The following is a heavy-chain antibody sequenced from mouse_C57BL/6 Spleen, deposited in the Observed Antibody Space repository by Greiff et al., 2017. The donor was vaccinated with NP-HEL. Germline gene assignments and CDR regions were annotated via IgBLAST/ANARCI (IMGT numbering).Heavy chain of an antibody. V-gene: IGHV1-82*01. Sequence: VHLVESGPELVKPGASVKISCKASGYAFSSSWMNWVKQRPGKGLEWIGRIYPGDGDTNYNGKFKGKATLTADKSSSTAYMQLSSLTSEDSAVYFCARSGAYYSNSFAYWGQGTLVTVSA. J-gene: IGHJ3*01. CDR2: IYPGDGDT. CDR1: GYAFSSSW. CDR3: ARSGAYYSNSFAY. D-gene: IGHD2-5*01.